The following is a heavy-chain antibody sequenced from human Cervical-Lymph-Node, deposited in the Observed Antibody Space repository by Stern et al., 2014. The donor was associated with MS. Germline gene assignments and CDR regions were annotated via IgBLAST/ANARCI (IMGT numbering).Heavy chain of an antibody. D-gene: IGHD2/OR15-2a*01. CDR2: HSHWRAS. V-gene: IGHV4-4*02. CDR1: GGSVSSTNW. J-gene: IGHJ2*01. Sequence: QVQLQESGPGLVQPWGTLSLTCAVSGGSVSSTNWWSWVRASPGRVVGGFATHSHWRASNYRPSLRTRVSISLDNPNNHLSLHLTSVTAADTAVYYCARERQQYCNSEGCSYWYFDLWGRGTLVTVSS. CDR3: ARERQQYCNSEGCSYWYFDL.